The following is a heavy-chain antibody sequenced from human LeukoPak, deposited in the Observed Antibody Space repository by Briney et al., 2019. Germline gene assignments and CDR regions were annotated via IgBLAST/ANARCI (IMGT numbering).Heavy chain of an antibody. J-gene: IGHJ4*02. V-gene: IGHV3-53*01. Sequence: GGSLRLSCAASGFTVSSNYVTWVRQAPGKGLEWVSVIYSGGNTYYADSVKGRFTISRDNSKNTLYLQMNRLRAEDTAVYYCTSSSKYDSSGYSFDYWGQGTLVTVSS. CDR3: TSSSKYDSSGYSFDY. CDR1: GFTVSSNY. D-gene: IGHD3-22*01. CDR2: IYSGGNT.